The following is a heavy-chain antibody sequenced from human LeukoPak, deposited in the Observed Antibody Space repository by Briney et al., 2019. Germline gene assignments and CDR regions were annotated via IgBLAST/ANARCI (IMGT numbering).Heavy chain of an antibody. CDR1: GFTFSSYA. J-gene: IGHJ4*02. D-gene: IGHD4-17*01. V-gene: IGHV3-64*01. CDR2: ISSNGGST. Sequence: GSLRLSCAASGFTFSSYAMHWVRQAPGKGLEYVSAISSNGGSTYYANSVKGRFTISRDNSKNTLYLQMGSLRAEDMAVYYCATAATVTQPYWGQGTLVTVSS. CDR3: ATAATVTQPY.